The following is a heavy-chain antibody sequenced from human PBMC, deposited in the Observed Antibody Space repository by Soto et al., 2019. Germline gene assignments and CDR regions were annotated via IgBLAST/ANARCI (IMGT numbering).Heavy chain of an antibody. D-gene: IGHD3-9*01. Sequence: EVQLVESGGGLVQPGGSLRLSCAASGFTFSSYSMNWVRQAPGKGLEWVSYISSSSSTIYYADSVKGRFTISRDNAKNSRYLQMNSLRAEDTAVYYCASRVQYYDILTGYHGRYYYYMDVWGKGTTVTVSS. CDR3: ASRVQYYDILTGYHGRYYYYMDV. J-gene: IGHJ6*03. CDR1: GFTFSSYS. V-gene: IGHV3-48*01. CDR2: ISSSSSTI.